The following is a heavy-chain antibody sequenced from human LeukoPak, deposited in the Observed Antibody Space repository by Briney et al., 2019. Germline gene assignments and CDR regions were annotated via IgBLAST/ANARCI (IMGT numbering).Heavy chain of an antibody. V-gene: IGHV3-48*03. D-gene: IGHD6-19*01. CDR1: GFTFSSYE. J-gene: IGHJ5*02. CDR2: ISSSGSTI. CDR3: ARDLEASSGWPSYNWFDP. Sequence: GGSLRLSCAASGFTFSSYEMNWVRQAPGKGLEWVSYISSSGSTIYYADSVKGRFTISRDNAKNSLYLQMNSLRAEDTAVYYCARDLEASSGWPSYNWFDPWGQGTLVTVSS.